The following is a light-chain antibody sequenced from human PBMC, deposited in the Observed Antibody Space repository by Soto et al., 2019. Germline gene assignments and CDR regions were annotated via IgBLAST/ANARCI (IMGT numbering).Light chain of an antibody. CDR2: GAS. J-gene: IGKJ5*01. Sequence: EIVLTQSPGTLYLSTGERATLSCRASQSVSSSFLAWYQQKPGQAPRLLIYGASSRATGIPDRFSGSGSGTDFTLTISRLEPEDCAVYYCQQYGSSPITFGQGTRLESK. CDR1: QSVSSSF. V-gene: IGKV3-20*01. CDR3: QQYGSSPIT.